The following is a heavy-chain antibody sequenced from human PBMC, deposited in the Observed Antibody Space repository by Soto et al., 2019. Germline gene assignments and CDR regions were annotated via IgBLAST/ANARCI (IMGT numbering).Heavy chain of an antibody. V-gene: IGHV1-46*01. CDR3: ARAGYYDSSGYDGFDI. D-gene: IGHD3-22*01. Sequence: QVQLVQSGAEVKKPGASVRVSCKASGYTFTTYYLHWLRQAPGQGLEWMGIIDPRAGSASHAQNFQGRVTMTRDTSTRTVYRDLRSLRSEDTAVDYCARAGYYDSSGYDGFDIWGQGTMVTVSS. J-gene: IGHJ3*02. CDR1: GYTFTTYY. CDR2: IDPRAGSA.